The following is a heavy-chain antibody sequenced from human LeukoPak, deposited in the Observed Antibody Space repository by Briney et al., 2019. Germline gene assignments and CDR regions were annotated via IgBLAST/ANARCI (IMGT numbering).Heavy chain of an antibody. V-gene: IGHV3-7*01. Sequence: PGGSLRLSCAASGFPFDVQTMSWVRQAPGKGLDWVASMKEDGSEIYYVDSVKGRFTISRDNSKTSLYLQMNSLRAEDTAVYYCAKGGATRGRFENWGQGTLVTVSP. CDR2: MKEDGSEI. J-gene: IGHJ4*02. CDR1: GFPFDVQT. CDR3: AKGGATRGRFEN. D-gene: IGHD1-26*01.